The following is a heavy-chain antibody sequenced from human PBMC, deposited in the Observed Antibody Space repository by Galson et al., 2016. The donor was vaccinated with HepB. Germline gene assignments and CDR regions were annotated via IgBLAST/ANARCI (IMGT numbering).Heavy chain of an antibody. D-gene: IGHD2/OR15-2a*01. CDR3: ARDGISSLDL. J-gene: IGHJ5*02. CDR1: GFTFSRYG. V-gene: IGHV3-30*01. Sequence: LRLSCAASGFTFSRYGMHWVRQAPGKGLDWVALITSGGSDAYYADAVKGRFTISRDDSKNTLSLQMNSLRAEDTAIYYCARDGISSLDLWGQGILVTVSS. CDR2: ITSGGSDA.